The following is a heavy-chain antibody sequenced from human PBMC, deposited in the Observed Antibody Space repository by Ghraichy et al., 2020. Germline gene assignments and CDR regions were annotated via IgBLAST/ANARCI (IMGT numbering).Heavy chain of an antibody. Sequence: SVKVSCKASGGTFSSYAISWVRQAPGQGLEWMGGIIPIFGTANYAQKFQGRVTITADESTSTAYMELSSLRSEDTAVYYCASSPTKASSWSRYYYGMDVWGQGTTVTVSS. D-gene: IGHD3-10*01. CDR3: ASSPTKASSWSRYYYGMDV. CDR2: IIPIFGTA. CDR1: GGTFSSYA. J-gene: IGHJ6*02. V-gene: IGHV1-69*13.